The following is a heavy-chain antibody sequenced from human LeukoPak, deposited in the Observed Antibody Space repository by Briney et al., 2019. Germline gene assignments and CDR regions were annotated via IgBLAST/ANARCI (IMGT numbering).Heavy chain of an antibody. D-gene: IGHD3-10*02. J-gene: IGHJ6*04. Sequence: GGSLRLSCAASGFIFSDYYMSWIRQTPGKGLEWVSYISSSGSTIYYADSVKGRFTISRDNAKKSLYLQMNSLRAEDTAVYYCAELGITMIGGVWGKGTTVTISS. CDR2: ISSSGSTI. CDR3: AELGITMIGGV. V-gene: IGHV3-11*04. CDR1: GFIFSDYY.